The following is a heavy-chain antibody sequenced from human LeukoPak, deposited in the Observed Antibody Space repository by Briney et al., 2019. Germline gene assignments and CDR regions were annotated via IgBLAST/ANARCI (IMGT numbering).Heavy chain of an antibody. CDR2: IYYSGST. J-gene: IGHJ4*02. Sequence: PSETLSLTCTVSGGSISSYYWSWIRQPPGKGLEWIGYIYYSGSTNYNPSLKSRVTISVDTSKNQFSLKLSSVTAADTAVYYCAKGYPVAGTRDYFDYWGQGTLVTVSS. V-gene: IGHV4-59*01. CDR1: GGSISSYY. CDR3: AKGYPVAGTRDYFDY. D-gene: IGHD6-19*01.